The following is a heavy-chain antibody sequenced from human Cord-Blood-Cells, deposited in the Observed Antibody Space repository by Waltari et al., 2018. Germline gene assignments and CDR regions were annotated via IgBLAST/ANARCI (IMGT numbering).Heavy chain of an antibody. CDR3: ARVGYSSSWYAFDI. J-gene: IGHJ3*02. Sequence: QVQLVQSGAEVKKPGASVKVSCKASGYTFTSYDINWVRQATGQGLEWMGSMNPNSGNTGYAQKFQGRVTITRNPSISTAYMELSSLRSEDTAVYYCARVGYSSSWYAFDIWGQGTMVTVSS. D-gene: IGHD6-13*01. CDR1: GYTFTSYD. CDR2: MNPNSGNT. V-gene: IGHV1-8*03.